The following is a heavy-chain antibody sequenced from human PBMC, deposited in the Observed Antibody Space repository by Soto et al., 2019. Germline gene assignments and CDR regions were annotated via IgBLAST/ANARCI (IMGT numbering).Heavy chain of an antibody. V-gene: IGHV2-5*02. D-gene: IGHD3-9*01. Sequence: QITLKESGPTLVKPTQTLTLTCTFSGFSLSTSGVGVGWIRQPPGKALEWLALIYWDDDKRYSPSLKSRLTTTKATSKNPVVLTMTNMHPVDTATYYCAHSEKRYCDPSFDYWGQGTLVTVSS. CDR3: AHSEKRYCDPSFDY. CDR1: GFSLSTSGVG. CDR2: IYWDDDK. J-gene: IGHJ4*02.